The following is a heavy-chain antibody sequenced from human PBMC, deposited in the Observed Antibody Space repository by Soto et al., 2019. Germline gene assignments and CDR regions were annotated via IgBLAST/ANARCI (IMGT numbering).Heavy chain of an antibody. CDR1: GYTFTSNG. Sequence: GASVKVSCKDSGYTFTSNGISWVRQAPGQGLEWMGWISAYNGNTNYAQKLQGRVTMTTDTSTSTAYMELRSLRSDDTAVYYCARVCTNGVCLPHIWGQGTMVTVSS. CDR2: ISAYNGNT. D-gene: IGHD2-8*01. V-gene: IGHV1-18*01. CDR3: ARVCTNGVCLPHI. J-gene: IGHJ3*02.